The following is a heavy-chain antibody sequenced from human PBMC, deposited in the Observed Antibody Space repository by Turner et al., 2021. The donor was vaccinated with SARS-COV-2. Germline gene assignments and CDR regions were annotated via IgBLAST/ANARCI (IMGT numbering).Heavy chain of an antibody. V-gene: IGHV4-39*01. Sequence: QLRLRESAPELLRLSEPLSLPSPFSVGPISSSSYYWGWIRQPPGKGLEWIGNIFYSGSTYYNPSLKSRVTISVDTSKNQFSLKLSSVTAADTAVYYCARLMDTAMDYYGMDVWGQGTTVTVSS. CDR2: IFYSGST. CDR1: VGPISSSSYY. CDR3: ARLMDTAMDYYGMDV. J-gene: IGHJ6*02. D-gene: IGHD5-18*01.